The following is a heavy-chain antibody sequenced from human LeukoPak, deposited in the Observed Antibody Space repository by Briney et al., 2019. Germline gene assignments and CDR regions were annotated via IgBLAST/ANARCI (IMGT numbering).Heavy chain of an antibody. Sequence: XASGYTFTSXYXXXVRQAPGQGXXXXGIINPSGGSTSYAQKFEGRVTMTRDTATSTVYMELSSLRPEDTAVYYCARAYIPLKYDFWSGFDYWGQGTLVTVSS. J-gene: IGHJ4*02. CDR3: ARAYIPLKYDFWSGFDY. V-gene: IGHV1-46*01. CDR1: GYTFTSXY. CDR2: INPSGGST. D-gene: IGHD3-3*01.